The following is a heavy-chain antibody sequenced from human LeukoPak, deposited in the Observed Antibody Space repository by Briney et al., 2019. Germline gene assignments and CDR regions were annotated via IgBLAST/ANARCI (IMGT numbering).Heavy chain of an antibody. CDR3: AKTLRYFETADAFDI. J-gene: IGHJ3*02. D-gene: IGHD3-9*01. CDR1: GFTFDDYA. Sequence: PGGSLRLSCAASGFTFDDYAMHWVRQAPGKGLEWVSGISGSGGSTYYADSVKGRFTISRDNSKNTLYLQMNSLRAEDTAVYYCAKTLRYFETADAFDIWGQGTMVTVSS. CDR2: ISGSGGST. V-gene: IGHV3-23*01.